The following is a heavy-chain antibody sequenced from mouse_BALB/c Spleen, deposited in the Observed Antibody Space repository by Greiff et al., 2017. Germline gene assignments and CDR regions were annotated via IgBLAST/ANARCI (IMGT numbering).Heavy chain of an antibody. Sequence: EVMLVESGGGLVKPGGSLKLSCAASGFTFSSYAMSWVRQSPEKRLEWVAEISSGGSYTYYPDTVTGRFTISRDNAKNTLYLEMSSLRSEDTAMYYCASLYDYDAMDYWGQGTSVTVSS. V-gene: IGHV5-9-4*01. J-gene: IGHJ4*01. D-gene: IGHD2-3*01. CDR2: ISSGGSYT. CDR3: ASLYDYDAMDY. CDR1: GFTFSSYA.